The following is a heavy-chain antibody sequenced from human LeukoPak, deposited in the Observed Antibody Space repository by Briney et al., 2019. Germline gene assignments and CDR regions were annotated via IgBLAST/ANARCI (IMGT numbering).Heavy chain of an antibody. V-gene: IGHV3-48*03. CDR3: ARSMYYYGSGIDP. J-gene: IGHJ5*02. CDR2: ISSSGSTI. CDR1: GFTFSSYE. Sequence: GGSLRLSCAASGFTFSSYEMNWVRQAPGKGLEWVSYISSSGSTIYYADSVKGRFTISRDNAKTSLYLQMNSLRAEDTAVYYCARSMYYYGSGIDPWGQGTLVTVSS. D-gene: IGHD3-10*01.